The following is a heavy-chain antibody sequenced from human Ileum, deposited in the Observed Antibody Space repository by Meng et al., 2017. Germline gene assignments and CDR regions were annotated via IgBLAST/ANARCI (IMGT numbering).Heavy chain of an antibody. D-gene: IGHD5/OR15-5a*01. Sequence: SETLSLTCGISGDRVSTSHVVWNWIRQSPSRGLEWLGRTYYRSKWYHDYAVSVKGRITIIPDTFKNQVSLQLTSVSPGDTAVYYCARGSGVFDYAFDVWGQGTLVTVSS. J-gene: IGHJ3*01. V-gene: IGHV6-1*01. CDR3: ARGSGVFDYAFDV. CDR1: GDRVSTSHVV. CDR2: TYYRSKWYH.